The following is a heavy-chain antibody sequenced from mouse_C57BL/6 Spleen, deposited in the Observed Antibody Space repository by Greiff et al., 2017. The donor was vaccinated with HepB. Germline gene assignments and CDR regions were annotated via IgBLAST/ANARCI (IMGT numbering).Heavy chain of an antibody. V-gene: IGHV1-64*01. CDR2: IHPNSGST. CDR1: GYTFTSYW. D-gene: IGHD2-5*01. J-gene: IGHJ3*01. CDR3: ARVSNYGAWFAY. Sequence: QVQLKQPGAELVKPGASVKLSCKASGYTFTSYWMHWVKQRPGQGLEWIGMIHPNSGSTNYNEKFKSKATLTVDKSSSTAYMQLSSLTSEDSAVYYCARVSNYGAWFAYWGQGTLVTVSA.